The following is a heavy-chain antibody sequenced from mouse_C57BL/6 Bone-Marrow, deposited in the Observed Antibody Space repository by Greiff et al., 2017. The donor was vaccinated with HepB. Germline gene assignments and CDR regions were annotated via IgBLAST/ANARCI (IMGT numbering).Heavy chain of an antibody. CDR2: IYPGGGYT. CDR1: GYTFTNYW. Sequence: QVQLQQSGAELVRPGTSVKMSCKASGYTFTNYWIGWAKQRPGHGLEWIGDIYPGGGYTNYNEKFKGKATLTADKASSTAYMQFSSLTSEDSAIYYCARSGDGYTCFAYWGQGTLVTVSA. CDR3: ARSGDGYTCFAY. D-gene: IGHD2-3*01. V-gene: IGHV1-63*01. J-gene: IGHJ3*01.